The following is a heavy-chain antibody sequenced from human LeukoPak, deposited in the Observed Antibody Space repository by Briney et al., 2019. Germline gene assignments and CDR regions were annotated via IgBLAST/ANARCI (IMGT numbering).Heavy chain of an antibody. Sequence: GRTLGLSRAVSVFTFEAYGMSCVPQAPRKGLEGGIGISLNGGSTGYADWVKCRFTISRDNAKNSLYLQMNSLRAEDTALYYCARDFIKLPYYYGISGCADFDIWGQGKMVTVSS. J-gene: IGHJ3*02. CDR2: ISLNGGST. V-gene: IGHV3-20*04. CDR1: VFTFEAYG. D-gene: IGHD3-22*01. CDR3: ARDFIKLPYYYGISGCADFDI.